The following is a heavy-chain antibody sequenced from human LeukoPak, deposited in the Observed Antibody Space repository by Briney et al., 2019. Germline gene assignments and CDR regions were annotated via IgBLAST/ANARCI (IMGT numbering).Heavy chain of an antibody. CDR1: GFTVSSNF. D-gene: IGHD3-22*01. CDR2: IYGGGST. Sequence: PGGSLRLSCAASGFTVSSNFMSWVRQAPGKGLEWVLVIYGGGSTYYADSVKGRFTISRDNSKNTLYLQINSLRAEDTAVYYCARASRGVYDSSGYYSLDYWGQGTLVTVSS. CDR3: ARASRGVYDSSGYYSLDY. J-gene: IGHJ4*02. V-gene: IGHV3-53*01.